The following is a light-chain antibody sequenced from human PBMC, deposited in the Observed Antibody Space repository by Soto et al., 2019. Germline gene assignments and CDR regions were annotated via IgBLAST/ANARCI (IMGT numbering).Light chain of an antibody. J-gene: IGKJ5*01. Sequence: EIVLTQSPATLSLSPGERATLSCRASQSVNNYLGWYQQKPGQAPRLLIYDASNRATGIPARFSGSGSGTDFTITISSLEPQDFAVYYCQQACTFGQGTRLEIK. V-gene: IGKV3-11*01. CDR1: QSVNNY. CDR3: QQACT. CDR2: DAS.